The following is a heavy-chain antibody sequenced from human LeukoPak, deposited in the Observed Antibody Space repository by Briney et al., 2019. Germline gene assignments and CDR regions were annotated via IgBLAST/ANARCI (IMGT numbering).Heavy chain of an antibody. CDR3: ARQAASLTAFDY. Sequence: SETLSLTCTVSGGSISSYYWSWIRQPPGKGLECIGYIYYSGSTNYNPSLKSRVTISVDTSKNQFSLKLSSMTAADTAVYYCARQAASLTAFDYWGQGTLVTVSS. V-gene: IGHV4-59*08. CDR2: IYYSGST. D-gene: IGHD7-27*01. J-gene: IGHJ4*02. CDR1: GGSISSYY.